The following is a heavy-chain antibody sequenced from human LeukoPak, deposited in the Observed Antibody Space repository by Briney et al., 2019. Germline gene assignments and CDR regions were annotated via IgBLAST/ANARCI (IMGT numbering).Heavy chain of an antibody. J-gene: IGHJ4*02. CDR2: ISYDGSKK. CDR3: AREGYYDSDY. Sequence: GGSLRLSCAASGFTFSSYVMHWVRQAPGKGLEWVALISYDGSKKYYADSVKGRFTISRDNAKNSLFLQMNSLRAEDTALYYCAREGYYDSDYWGQGTLVTVSS. D-gene: IGHD3-22*01. CDR1: GFTFSSYV. V-gene: IGHV3-30*03.